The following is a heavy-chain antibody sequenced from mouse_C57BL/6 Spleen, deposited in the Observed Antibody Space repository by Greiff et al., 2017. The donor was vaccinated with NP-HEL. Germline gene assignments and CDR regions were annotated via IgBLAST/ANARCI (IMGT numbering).Heavy chain of an antibody. Sequence: EVQLVESGGGLVKPGGSLKLSCAASGFTFSSYAMSWVRQTPEKRLEWVATISDGGSYTYYPDNVKGRFTISRDNAKNNLYLQMSHLKSEDTAMYYCAVITTRYFDVWGTGTTVTVSS. CDR3: AVITTRYFDV. V-gene: IGHV5-4*01. J-gene: IGHJ1*03. D-gene: IGHD1-1*01. CDR2: ISDGGSYT. CDR1: GFTFSSYA.